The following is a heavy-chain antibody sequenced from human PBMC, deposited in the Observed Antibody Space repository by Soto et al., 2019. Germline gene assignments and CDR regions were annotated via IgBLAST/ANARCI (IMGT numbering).Heavy chain of an antibody. V-gene: IGHV3-13*01. CDR1: GFTFSSYD. CDR3: ARDRGYDILTGYSSGAFDI. J-gene: IGHJ3*02. CDR2: IGTAGDT. D-gene: IGHD3-9*01. Sequence: GGSLRLSCAASGFTFSSYDMHWVRQATGKGLEWVSAIGTAGDTYYPGSVKGRFTISRENAKNSLYLQMNSLRAEDTAVYYCARDRGYDILTGYSSGAFDIWGQGTMVTVSS.